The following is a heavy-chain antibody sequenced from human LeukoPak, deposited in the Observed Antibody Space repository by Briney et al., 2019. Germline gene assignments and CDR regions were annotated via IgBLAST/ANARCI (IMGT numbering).Heavy chain of an antibody. CDR1: GFTFSSYS. Sequence: GGSLRLSCAASGFTFSSYSMNWVRQAPGKGLGWVSSISSSSSYIYYADSVKGRFTISRDNAKNSLYLQMNSLRAEDTAVYYCARDPHGGLDYWGQGTLVTVSS. V-gene: IGHV3-21*01. D-gene: IGHD3-10*01. CDR2: ISSSSSYI. CDR3: ARDPHGGLDY. J-gene: IGHJ4*02.